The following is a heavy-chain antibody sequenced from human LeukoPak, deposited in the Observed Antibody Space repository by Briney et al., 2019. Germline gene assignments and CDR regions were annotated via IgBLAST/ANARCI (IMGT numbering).Heavy chain of an antibody. D-gene: IGHD6-19*01. J-gene: IGHJ4*02. CDR2: INHSGST. Sequence: SETLSLTCAVYGGSFSGYYWSWIRQPPGKGLEWIGEINHSGSTNYNPSLKSRVTISVDTSKNQFSLKLSSVTAADTAVYYCARVWLVRGYYFDYWGQGTLVTVSS. CDR3: ARVWLVRGYYFDY. V-gene: IGHV4-34*01. CDR1: GGSFSGYY.